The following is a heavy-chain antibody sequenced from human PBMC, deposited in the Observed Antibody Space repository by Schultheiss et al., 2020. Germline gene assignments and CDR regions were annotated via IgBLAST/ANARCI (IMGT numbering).Heavy chain of an antibody. J-gene: IGHJ6*02. CDR2: IYYSGST. D-gene: IGHD3-3*01. CDR1: GFTFSSYS. V-gene: IGHV4-59*05. CDR3: ASYHHFTKYYGMDV. Sequence: ESLKISCAASGFTFSSYSMNWVRQAPGKGLEWIGSIYYSGSTYYNPSLKSRVTISVDTSKNQFSLKLSSVTAADTAVYYCASYHHFTKYYGMDVWGRGTLVTVSS.